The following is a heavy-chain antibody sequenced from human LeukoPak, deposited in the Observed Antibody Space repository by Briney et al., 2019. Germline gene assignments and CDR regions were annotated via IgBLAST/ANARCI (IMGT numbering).Heavy chain of an antibody. CDR3: AGRCTSCYDDAFDI. D-gene: IGHD2-2*01. J-gene: IGHJ3*02. V-gene: IGHV1-69*06. Sequence: SVKVSCKASGGTFSSYAISWVRQAPGQGLEWMGGIIPIFGTANYAQKFQGRVTITADKSTSTAYMELSSLRSEDTAVYYCAGRCTSCYDDAFDIWGQGTMVTVSS. CDR2: IIPIFGTA. CDR1: GGTFSSYA.